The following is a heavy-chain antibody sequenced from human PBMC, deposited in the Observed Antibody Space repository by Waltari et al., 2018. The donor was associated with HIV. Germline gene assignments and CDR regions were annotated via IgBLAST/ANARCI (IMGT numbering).Heavy chain of an antibody. J-gene: IGHJ4*03. CDR1: GFSVSNQY. V-gene: IGHV3-53*05. D-gene: IGHD4-17*01. CDR3: AREVSVTTFLNAFEY. Sequence: EVQLVETGGGLIQPGGSLRLSCAASGFSVSNQYMSWVRPAPGKGLEWVSIIYTGGSTYYADSVKGRFTISRDNSNSMLYLQMNSLRVDDTAVYYCAREVSVTTFLNAFEYWGHGTLVTVSS. CDR2: IYTGGST.